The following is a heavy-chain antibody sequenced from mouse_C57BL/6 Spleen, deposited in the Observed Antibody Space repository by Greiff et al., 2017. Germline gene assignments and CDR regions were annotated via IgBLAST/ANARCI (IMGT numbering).Heavy chain of an antibody. CDR3: ASSRYYYAMGY. Sequence: EVQLQQSGGGLVQPGGSLKLSCAASGFTFSDYYMYWVRQTPEKRLEWVAYISSGGGSTYYPDTVKGRFTISRDNAKNTLYLQMSRLKSEDTAMYYCASSRYYYAMGYWGQGTSVTVYS. V-gene: IGHV5-12*01. CDR2: ISSGGGST. CDR1: GFTFSDYY. J-gene: IGHJ4*01.